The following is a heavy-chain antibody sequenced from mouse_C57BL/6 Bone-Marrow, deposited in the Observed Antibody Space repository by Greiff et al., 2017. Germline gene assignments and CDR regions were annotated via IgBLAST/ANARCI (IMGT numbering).Heavy chain of an antibody. J-gene: IGHJ1*03. CDR3: TRDGSSLWYFAV. Sequence: EVKLVESGEGLVKPGGSLKLSCAASGFTFSSYAMSWVRQTPEKRLEWVAYISSGGDYIYYADTVKGRFPISRDNARNTLYLQMCSLKSEDTAMYYCTRDGSSLWYFAVWGTGATVTASA. CDR1: GFTFSSYA. CDR2: ISSGGDYI. D-gene: IGHD6-2*01. V-gene: IGHV5-9-1*02.